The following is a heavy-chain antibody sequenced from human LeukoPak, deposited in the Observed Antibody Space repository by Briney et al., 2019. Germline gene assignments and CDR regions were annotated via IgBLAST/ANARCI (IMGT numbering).Heavy chain of an antibody. CDR1: GGSISSSSYY. V-gene: IGHV4-39*07. J-gene: IGHJ4*02. CDR3: ARELVYYYGSGSYGY. CDR2: IHYSGST. D-gene: IGHD3-10*01. Sequence: SETLSLTCTVSGGSISSSSYYWGWIRQPPGKGLEWIGSIHYSGSTYYNPSLKSRVTISVDTSKNQFSLKLSSVTAADTAVYYCARELVYYYGSGSYGYWGQGTLVTVSS.